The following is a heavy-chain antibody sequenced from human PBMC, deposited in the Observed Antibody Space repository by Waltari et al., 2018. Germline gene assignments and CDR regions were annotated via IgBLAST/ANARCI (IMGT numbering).Heavy chain of an antibody. Sequence: QVQLQESGPGLVKSSETLSLTCTVSGVSVSGSFWNWIRQAPGKGPEWIGYIRHTGDTKQNPSLKGRVTMSVDTSRNDFSLRLSSVTAADTAVYYCALWESGWRAFRFWGQGTLGTVSS. J-gene: IGHJ4*03. D-gene: IGHD6-19*01. CDR3: ALWESGWRAFRF. CDR2: IRHTGDT. CDR1: GVSVSGSF. V-gene: IGHV4-59*08.